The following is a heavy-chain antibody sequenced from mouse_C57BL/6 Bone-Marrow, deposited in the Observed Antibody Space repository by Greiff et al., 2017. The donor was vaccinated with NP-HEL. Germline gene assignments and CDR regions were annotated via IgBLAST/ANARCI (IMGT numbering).Heavy chain of an antibody. J-gene: IGHJ4*01. D-gene: IGHD2-3*01. CDR2: ISSGSSTI. V-gene: IGHV5-17*01. CDR1: GFTFSDHG. Sequence: EVMLVESGGGLVKPGGSLKLSCAASGFTFSDHGMHWVRQAPEKGLEWVAYISSGSSTIYYADTVKGRFTISRDNAKNTLFLQMTSLRSEDTAMYYCARIIYDGYLYAMDYWGQGTSVTVSS. CDR3: ARIIYDGYLYAMDY.